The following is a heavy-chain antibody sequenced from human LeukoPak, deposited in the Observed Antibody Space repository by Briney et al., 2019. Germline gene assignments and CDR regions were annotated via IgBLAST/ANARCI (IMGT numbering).Heavy chain of an antibody. CDR3: ARGNPPGSSSWYYFGEYWYFDL. Sequence: ASVKVSCKASGYTFTSYDINWVRQATGQGLEWMGWMNPNSGNTGYAQKFQGRVTMTRNTSISTAYMELSSLRSEDTAVYYCARGNPPGSSSWYYFGEYWYFDLWGRGTLVTVSS. J-gene: IGHJ2*01. D-gene: IGHD6-13*01. CDR1: GYTFTSYD. V-gene: IGHV1-8*01. CDR2: MNPNSGNT.